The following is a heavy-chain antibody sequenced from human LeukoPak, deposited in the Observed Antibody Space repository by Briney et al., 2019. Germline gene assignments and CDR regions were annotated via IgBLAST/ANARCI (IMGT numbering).Heavy chain of an antibody. D-gene: IGHD3-10*01. CDR3: ARGPYGSGSYY. CDR2: IYYSGTT. Sequence: SETLSLTCTVSGGSISSGDYYWSWIRQPPGKGLEWIGYIYYSGTTYYNPSLKSRVTISVDTSKNQFSLKLTSVTAADTAVYFCARGPYGSGSYYWGQGTLVTVSS. CDR1: GGSISSGDYY. J-gene: IGHJ4*02. V-gene: IGHV4-30-4*01.